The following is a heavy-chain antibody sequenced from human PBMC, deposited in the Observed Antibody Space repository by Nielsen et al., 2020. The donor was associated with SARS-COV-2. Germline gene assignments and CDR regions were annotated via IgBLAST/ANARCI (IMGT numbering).Heavy chain of an antibody. V-gene: IGHV3-23*01. CDR2: VSASGGST. J-gene: IGHJ3*01. CDR3: AKDGVVRGDALDL. D-gene: IGHD3-10*01. Sequence: GESLKISCAASGFTFNIYAMAWVRRAPGRGLQWVTGVSASGGSTYYTDSVKGRFSISSDNSKNTLFLQMHILRVEDTALYYCAKDGVVRGDALDLWGQGTMVTVSS. CDR1: GFTFNIYA.